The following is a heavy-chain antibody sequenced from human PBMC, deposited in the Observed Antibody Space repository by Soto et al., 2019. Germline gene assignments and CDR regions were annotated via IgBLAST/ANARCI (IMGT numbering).Heavy chain of an antibody. CDR1: GYTFTNYA. D-gene: IGHD6-19*01. J-gene: IGHJ4*02. CDR3: ARDGVMAGNINFDY. CDR2: INGGNGNT. V-gene: IGHV1-3*01. Sequence: GASVKVSCKASGYTFTNYAMHWVRQAPGQRLEWMGWINGGNGNTKYSRKFQDRVTITRDTSASTGYMELISLRSEDTAVYYCARDGVMAGNINFDYWGQGTLVTVS.